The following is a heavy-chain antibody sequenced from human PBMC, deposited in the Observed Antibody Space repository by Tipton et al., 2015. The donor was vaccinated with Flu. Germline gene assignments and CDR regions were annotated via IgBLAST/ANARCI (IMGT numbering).Heavy chain of an antibody. CDR2: IYSSGKT. D-gene: IGHD3-16*01. Sequence: TLSLTCTVSGGSISSYYWSWVRQPAGKGLEWIGRIYSSGKTNYNPSLKSRVTMSIDTSKSQLSLRLSSLTAADTALYYCARAPRGCYEVGCTFDIWGQGTMVTVSS. CDR3: ARAPRGCYEVGCTFDI. V-gene: IGHV4-4*07. J-gene: IGHJ3*02. CDR1: GGSISSYY.